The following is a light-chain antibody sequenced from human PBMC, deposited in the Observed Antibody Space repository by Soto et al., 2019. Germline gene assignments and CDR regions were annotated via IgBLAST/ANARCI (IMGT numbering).Light chain of an antibody. CDR2: SNN. V-gene: IGLV1-44*01. CDR3: SSYTSSSTLVI. CDR1: SSNIGSNT. J-gene: IGLJ2*01. Sequence: QSVLTQPPSASGTPGQRVTISCSGSSSNIGSNTVNWYQQLPGKAPKLLIYSNNQRPSGVPDRFSGSKSGTSASLAISGLQAEDEADYYCSSYTSSSTLVIFGGGTKLTVL.